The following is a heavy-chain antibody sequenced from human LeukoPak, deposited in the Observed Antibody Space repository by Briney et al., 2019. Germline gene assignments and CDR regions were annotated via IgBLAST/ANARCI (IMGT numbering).Heavy chain of an antibody. J-gene: IGHJ3*02. CDR3: ARVVPKAVAGTGAFDI. V-gene: IGHV4-4*07. D-gene: IGHD6-19*01. CDR2: IYTSGST. CDR1: GGSISSYY. Sequence: SETLSLTCTVSGGSISSYYWSWIRQPAGKGLEWIGRIYTSGSTNYNPSLKSRVTMSEDTSKNQFSLKLSSVTAADTAVYYCARVVPKAVAGTGAFDIWGQGTMVTVSS.